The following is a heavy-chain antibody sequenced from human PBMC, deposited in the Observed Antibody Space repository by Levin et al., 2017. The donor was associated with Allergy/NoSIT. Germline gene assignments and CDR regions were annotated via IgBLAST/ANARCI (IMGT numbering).Heavy chain of an antibody. CDR3: AGDFPSDDYGALDY. CDR2: ISSDGNGK. V-gene: IGHV3-30*04. D-gene: IGHD4-17*01. Sequence: GESLKISCIVSGFTFNTHTLHWVRQAPRKGLQWVASISSDGNGKYYADSVRGRFTISRDNSKSTLYLQTNSLRIDDTAVYYCAGDFPSDDYGALDYWGQGTLVTVS. J-gene: IGHJ4*02. CDR1: GFTFNTHT.